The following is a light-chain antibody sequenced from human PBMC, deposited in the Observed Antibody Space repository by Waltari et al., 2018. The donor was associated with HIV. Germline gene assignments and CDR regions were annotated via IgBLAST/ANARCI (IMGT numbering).Light chain of an antibody. CDR3: ASWDDSLKVGV. CDR1: SSNSGSNA. J-gene: IGLJ3*02. CDR2: GND. V-gene: IGLV1-44*01. Sequence: QSVLTQPPSAFGSPGQRLTISCSGSSSNSGSNAVNWYQHLPGTAPTLLIFGNDQRPSGVPARFSGAKAGTSASLAISGLRSEEEGEYYCASWDDSLKVGVFGGGTKLTV.